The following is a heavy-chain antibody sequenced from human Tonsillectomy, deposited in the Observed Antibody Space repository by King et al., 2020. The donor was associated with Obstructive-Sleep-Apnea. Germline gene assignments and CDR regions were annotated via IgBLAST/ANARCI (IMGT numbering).Heavy chain of an antibody. CDR1: GGSISSGDYY. D-gene: IGHD3-3*01. CDR2: IYYSWIT. CDR3: ARDWN. V-gene: IGHV4-30-4*01. Sequence: VQLQESGPGLVKPSQTLSLTCTVSGGSISSGDYYWRWIRQTPGKGLGWIGYIYYSWITYYNPSLKSRVTISVDTSKNQFSLKLSSVTAADTAVYYCARDWNWGQGTLVTVSS. J-gene: IGHJ4*02.